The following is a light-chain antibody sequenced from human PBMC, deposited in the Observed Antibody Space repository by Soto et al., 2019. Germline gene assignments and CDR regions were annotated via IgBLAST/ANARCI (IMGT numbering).Light chain of an antibody. CDR1: QSVSTR. CDR2: DAS. CDR3: QQYSVYWT. Sequence: DIQMTQSPSSLSASVGEGVSIMCRASQSVSTRLAWYQQKPGKAPKVLIYDASSWAGGVPSRFTGSGSGTEFTLTINSLQPDDFATYYCQQYSVYWTLGQGTKVDIK. V-gene: IGKV1-5*02. J-gene: IGKJ1*01.